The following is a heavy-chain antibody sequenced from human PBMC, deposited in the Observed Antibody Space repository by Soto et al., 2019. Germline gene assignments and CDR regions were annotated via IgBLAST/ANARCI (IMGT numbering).Heavy chain of an antibody. CDR1: GFTFSSYA. D-gene: IGHD2-15*01. CDR3: AKDYIVVEVAATLHDAFDI. CDR2: ISGSGGST. J-gene: IGHJ3*02. Sequence: VQLLESGGGLVQPGGSLRLSCAASGFTFSSYAMSWVRQAPGKGLEWVSAISGSGGSTYYADSVKGRFTISRDNSKNTLYLQMNSLRAEDTAVYYCAKDYIVVEVAATLHDAFDIWGQGTMVTVSS. V-gene: IGHV3-23*01.